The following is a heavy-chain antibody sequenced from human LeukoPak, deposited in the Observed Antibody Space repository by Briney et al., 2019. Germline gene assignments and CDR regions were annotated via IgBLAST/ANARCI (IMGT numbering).Heavy chain of an antibody. V-gene: IGHV5-51*01. Sequence: GESLKISCKGSGYSFTSYWIGWVRQMPGKGLEWMGIIYPGDSDTRYSPSFQGQVTISADRFISTAYLQWSSLKASDTAMYYCARHVRYSSSWTDYFDYWGQGTLATVSS. J-gene: IGHJ4*02. CDR2: IYPGDSDT. CDR1: GYSFTSYW. D-gene: IGHD6-13*01. CDR3: ARHVRYSSSWTDYFDY.